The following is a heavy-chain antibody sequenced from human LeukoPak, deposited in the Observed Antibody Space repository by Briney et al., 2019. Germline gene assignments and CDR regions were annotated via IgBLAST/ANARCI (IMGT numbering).Heavy chain of an antibody. D-gene: IGHD5-18*01. V-gene: IGHV3-48*03. J-gene: IGHJ4*02. CDR2: ISSSGNTI. CDR1: GFTVSSYE. Sequence: GGSLRLSCAASGFTVSSYEMNWVRQAPGKGLEWVSYISSSGNTIYYVDSVKGRFTISRDNDKKSLYLQMNSLRAEDTALYYCARVLGGYSYAPFDYWGQGTLVTVSS. CDR3: ARVLGGYSYAPFDY.